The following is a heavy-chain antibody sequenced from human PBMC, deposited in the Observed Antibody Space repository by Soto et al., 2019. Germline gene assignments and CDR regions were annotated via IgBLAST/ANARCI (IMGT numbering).Heavy chain of an antibody. CDR2: IIPIFGTA. CDR1: GGTSSSYA. J-gene: IGHJ5*02. D-gene: IGHD3-3*01. Sequence: SVKVSCKASGGTSSSYAISWVRQAPGQGLEWMGGIIPIFGTANYAQKFQGRVTITADKSTSTAYMELSSLRSEDTAVYYCARDRWSGYYSEWFDPWGQGTLVTVSS. CDR3: ARDRWSGYYSEWFDP. V-gene: IGHV1-69*06.